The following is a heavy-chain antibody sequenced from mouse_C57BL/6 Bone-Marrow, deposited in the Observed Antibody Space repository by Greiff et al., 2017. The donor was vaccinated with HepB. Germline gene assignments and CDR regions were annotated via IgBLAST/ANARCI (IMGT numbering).Heavy chain of an antibody. CDR3: ARSTTTYYYAMDY. J-gene: IGHJ4*01. Sequence: EVQVVESGGGLVKPGGSLKLSCAASGFTFSSYTMSWVRQTPEKRLEWVATISGGGGNTYYPDSVKGRFTISRDNAKNTLYLQMSSLRSEDTALYYCARSTTTYYYAMDYWGQGTSVTVSS. D-gene: IGHD1-1*01. V-gene: IGHV5-9*01. CDR1: GFTFSSYT. CDR2: ISGGGGNT.